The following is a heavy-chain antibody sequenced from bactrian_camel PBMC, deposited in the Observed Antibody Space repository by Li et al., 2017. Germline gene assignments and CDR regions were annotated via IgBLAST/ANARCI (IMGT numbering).Heavy chain of an antibody. CDR1: GYTGSLYS. Sequence: DVQLVESGGGSVQAGGSLTLSCVVSGYTGSLYSVVWFRQTPGKAREGVAAVDTDGETTYADSVKGRFTISKDNAKTTAYLQMDSLEPEDTALYYCAAHPGSFCSTSKPISDFKFWGQGTQVTVS. D-gene: IGHD2*01. CDR2: VDTDGET. CDR3: AAHPGSFCSTSKPISDFKF. V-gene: IGHV3S10*01. J-gene: IGHJ6*01.